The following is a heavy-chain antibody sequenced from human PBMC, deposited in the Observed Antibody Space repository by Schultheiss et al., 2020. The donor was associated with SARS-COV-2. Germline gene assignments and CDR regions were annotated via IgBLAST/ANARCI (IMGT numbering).Heavy chain of an antibody. CDR1: GGSISSSSYY. CDR2: IYYSGST. V-gene: IGHV4-39*07. Sequence: SETLSLTCTVSGGSISSSSYYWGWIRQPPGKGLEWIGSIYYSGSTNYNPSLKSRVTISVDTSKNQFSLKLSSVTAADTAVYYCAARRVVVAAKRAFDIWGQGTMVTVSS. J-gene: IGHJ3*02. D-gene: IGHD2-15*01. CDR3: AARRVVVAAKRAFDI.